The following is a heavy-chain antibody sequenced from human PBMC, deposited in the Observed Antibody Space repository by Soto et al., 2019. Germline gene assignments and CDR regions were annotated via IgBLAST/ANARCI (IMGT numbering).Heavy chain of an antibody. CDR2: IKSKTDGGTT. V-gene: IGHV3-15*07. D-gene: IGHD2-2*01. CDR1: GFTFSNAW. J-gene: IGHJ5*02. CDR3: TTERGKWVPAAWINWFDP. Sequence: GGSLRLSCAASGFTFSNAWMNWVRQAPGKGLEWVGRIKSKTDGGTTDYAAPVKGRFTISRDDSKNTLYLQMNSLKTEDTAVYYCTTERGKWVPAAWINWFDPWGQGTLVTVSS.